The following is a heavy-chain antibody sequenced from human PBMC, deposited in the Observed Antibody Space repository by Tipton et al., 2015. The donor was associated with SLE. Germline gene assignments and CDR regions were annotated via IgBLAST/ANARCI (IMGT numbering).Heavy chain of an antibody. CDR3: ARVQYTSGSYFVDY. CDR1: GFTFNDQR. Sequence: SLRLSCAASGFTFNDQRMTWVRQAPGKGLEWVSSISSGSLSMYYGDSVKGRFTISRDNAKNSLYLQMNSLREDDTAVYYCARVQYTSGSYFVDYWGQGTLVTVSS. D-gene: IGHD6-19*01. V-gene: IGHV3-21*03. J-gene: IGHJ4*02. CDR2: ISSGSLSM.